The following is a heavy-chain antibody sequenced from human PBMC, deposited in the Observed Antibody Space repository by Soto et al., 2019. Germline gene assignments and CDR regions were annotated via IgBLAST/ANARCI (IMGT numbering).Heavy chain of an antibody. Sequence: QVQLQESGPGLVKPSETLSLTCTVSGGSISSYYWSWIRQPPGKGLEWIGYIYYSGSTNYNPSLKSRVTISVDTSKNQFSLKLSSVTAADTAVYYCARDYGDQSMDVWGQGTTVTVSS. D-gene: IGHD4-17*01. CDR2: IYYSGST. CDR3: ARDYGDQSMDV. CDR1: GGSISSYY. J-gene: IGHJ6*02. V-gene: IGHV4-59*01.